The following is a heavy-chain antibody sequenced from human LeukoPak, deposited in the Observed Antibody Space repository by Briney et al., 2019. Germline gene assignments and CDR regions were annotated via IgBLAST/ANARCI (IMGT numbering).Heavy chain of an antibody. V-gene: IGHV2-5*01. J-gene: IGHJ4*02. Sequence: SGPTLVNPTQTLTLTCTFSGFSLSTSGVGVGWIRQPPGKALEWLALIYWNDDKRYSPSLKSRLTITKDTSKNQVVLTMTNMDPVDTATYYCAHSRTKKGQQLVNFDYWGQGTLVTVSS. CDR1: GFSLSTSGVG. CDR3: AHSRTKKGQQLVNFDY. D-gene: IGHD6-13*01. CDR2: IYWNDDK.